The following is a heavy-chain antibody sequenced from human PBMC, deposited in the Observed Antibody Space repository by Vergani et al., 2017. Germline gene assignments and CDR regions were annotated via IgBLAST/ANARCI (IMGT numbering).Heavy chain of an antibody. J-gene: IGHJ3*02. CDR3: AKDILISVGVIRMGLAFDI. CDR2: ISGSGGST. V-gene: IGHV3-23*01. Sequence: EVQLLESGGGLVQPGGSLRLSCAASGFTFSSYAMSWVRQAPGTGLEWVSAISGSGGSTYYAASVKGRFTISRDNSKNTMYLQMNSLRAEDTAVYYGAKDILISVGVIRMGLAFDIWGQGTMVTVSS. CDR1: GFTFSSYA. D-gene: IGHD2-21*01.